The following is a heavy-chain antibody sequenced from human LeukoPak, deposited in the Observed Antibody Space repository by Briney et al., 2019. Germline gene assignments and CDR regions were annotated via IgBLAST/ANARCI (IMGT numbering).Heavy chain of an antibody. Sequence: QAGGSLRLSCAASGFTFSSYAMSWVRQAPGKGLEWVSAISGSGGSTYYADSVKGRFTISRDNSKNTLYLQMNSLRAEDTAVYYCANRQLWGRYCSSTSCYRDALDIWGQGTMVTVSS. J-gene: IGHJ3*02. D-gene: IGHD2-2*02. CDR1: GFTFSSYA. V-gene: IGHV3-23*01. CDR3: ANRQLWGRYCSSTSCYRDALDI. CDR2: ISGSGGST.